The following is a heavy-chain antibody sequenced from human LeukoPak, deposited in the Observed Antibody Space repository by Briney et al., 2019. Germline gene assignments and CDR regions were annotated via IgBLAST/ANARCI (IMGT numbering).Heavy chain of an antibody. Sequence: ASVKVSCKASGYTFTSYDINWVRQATGQGLEWMGWMNPNSGNTGYAQKFQGRVTMTRNTSISTAYMELSSLRSEDTAVYYCARVITIFGVVIMRYSMDVWGQGTTVTVSS. CDR1: GYTFTSYD. CDR3: ARVITIFGVVIMRYSMDV. D-gene: IGHD3-3*01. J-gene: IGHJ6*02. V-gene: IGHV1-8*01. CDR2: MNPNSGNT.